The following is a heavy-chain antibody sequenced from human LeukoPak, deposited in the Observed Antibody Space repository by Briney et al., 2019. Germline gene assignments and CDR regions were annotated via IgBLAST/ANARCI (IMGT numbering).Heavy chain of an antibody. J-gene: IGHJ6*02. D-gene: IGHD2/OR15-2a*01. CDR2: IYSGGST. CDR3: ARQNAYRNGMDV. V-gene: IGHV3-53*01. Sequence: PGGSLRLSCAASGFSVSSNYMSWVRQAPGKGLEWVSVIYSGGSTYYADSVKGRFTISRDNSKNTLYLQMKSLRAEDTAVYYCARQNAYRNGMDVWGQGTTVTVSS. CDR1: GFSVSSNY.